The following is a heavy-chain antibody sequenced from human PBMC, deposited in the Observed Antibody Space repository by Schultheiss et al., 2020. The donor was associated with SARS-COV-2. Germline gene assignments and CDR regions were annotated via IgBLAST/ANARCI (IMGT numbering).Heavy chain of an antibody. J-gene: IGHJ4*02. CDR1: GYTFTGYY. V-gene: IGHV1-8*02. CDR2: MNPNSGNT. D-gene: IGHD3-3*01. CDR3: ARAQGGYDFWSGYSYYFDY. Sequence: ASVKVSCKASGYTFTGYYMHWVRQAPGQGLEWMGWMNPNSGNTGYAQKFQGRVTMTRNTSISTAYMELSSLRSEDTAVYYCARAQGGYDFWSGYSYYFDYWGQGTLVTVSS.